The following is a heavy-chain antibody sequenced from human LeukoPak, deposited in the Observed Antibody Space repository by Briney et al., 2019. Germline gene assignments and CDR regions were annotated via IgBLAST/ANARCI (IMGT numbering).Heavy chain of an antibody. CDR1: GGSINNFY. J-gene: IGHJ4*02. Sequence: SETLSLTCIVSGGSINNFYWSWIRQPPGKGLEWIGYIYHNGKTKYNPSLTSRVSISIDTSKNQFSLRLTSVTAADTTVYYCARELPRSTTFLDYWGQGTLVTVSS. CDR3: ARELPRSTTFLDY. CDR2: IYHNGKT. D-gene: IGHD1-14*01. V-gene: IGHV4-59*01.